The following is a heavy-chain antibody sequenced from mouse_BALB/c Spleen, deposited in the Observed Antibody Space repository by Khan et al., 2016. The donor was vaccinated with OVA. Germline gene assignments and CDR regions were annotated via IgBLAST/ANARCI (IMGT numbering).Heavy chain of an antibody. D-gene: IGHD2-10*02. Sequence: VQLQQSGAELAKPGASVKMSCTASGYTFTTYWMHWIKQRPGQGLEWIGYINPSTGYTEYNQKFKDKATLTAAESSSPAYMHLNSLTSEDSAVYSCARRGLYGIFPYWGQGTLVTVSA. CDR3: ARRGLYGIFPY. J-gene: IGHJ3*01. CDR2: INPSTGYT. CDR1: GYTFTTYW. V-gene: IGHV1-7*01.